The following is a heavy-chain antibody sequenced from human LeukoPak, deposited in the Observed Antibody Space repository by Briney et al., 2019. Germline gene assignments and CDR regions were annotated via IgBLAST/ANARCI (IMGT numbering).Heavy chain of an antibody. V-gene: IGHV4-61*02. CDR3: ARDVVPAARAFDY. CDR2: IYTRGST. Sequence: SETLSLTCTVSGGSISSGSYYWSWIRQPAGKGLEWIGRIYTRGSTNYNPSLKSRVTISVDKSKNQFSLKLSSVTAADTAVYYCARDVVPAARAFDYWGQGTLVTVSS. D-gene: IGHD2-2*01. J-gene: IGHJ4*02. CDR1: GGSISSGSYY.